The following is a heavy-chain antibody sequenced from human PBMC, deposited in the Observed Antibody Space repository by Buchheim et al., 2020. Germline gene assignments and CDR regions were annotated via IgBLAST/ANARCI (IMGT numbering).Heavy chain of an antibody. D-gene: IGHD3-3*01. V-gene: IGHV4-31*03. Sequence: QVQLQESGPGLVKPSQTLSLTCTVSGGSISSGGYYWSWIRQHPGKGLEWIGYIYYSGSTYYNPSLKSRVTISVDTSKNQFSLKLSSVTAADTAVYYCARDRRTLHYYDFWSGQPTGDNWFDPWGQGTL. CDR3: ARDRRTLHYYDFWSGQPTGDNWFDP. J-gene: IGHJ5*02. CDR1: GGSISSGGYY. CDR2: IYYSGST.